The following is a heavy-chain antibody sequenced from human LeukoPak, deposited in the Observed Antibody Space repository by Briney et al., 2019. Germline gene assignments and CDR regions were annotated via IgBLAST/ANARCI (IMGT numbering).Heavy chain of an antibody. CDR3: ARQLGHYSCGWYVDY. Sequence: SETLSLTCTVSGGSISSGDYYWSWIRQPPGKGLEWIGYIYGSGSTYYNPSFKSRVTISVDTSKNQFSLKLSSVTAADTAVYYCARQLGHYSCGWYVDYWGQGTLVTVSS. CDR2: IYGSGST. J-gene: IGHJ4*02. V-gene: IGHV4-30-4*02. D-gene: IGHD6-19*01. CDR1: GGSISSGDYY.